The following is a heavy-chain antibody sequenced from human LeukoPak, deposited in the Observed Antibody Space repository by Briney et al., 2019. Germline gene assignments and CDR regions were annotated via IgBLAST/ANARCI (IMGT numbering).Heavy chain of an antibody. J-gene: IGHJ4*02. CDR3: AREYSSGWSLDY. V-gene: IGHV3-74*01. Sequence: GGSLRLSCEASGFTFSSYWMHWVRQAPGKGLVWVSRINSDGNSVTYADSVRGRLTISRDNAKNTVYLQMNSLKAEDTAVYYCAREYSSGWSLDYWGQGTLVTVSS. CDR1: GFTFSSYW. CDR2: INSDGNSV. D-gene: IGHD6-19*01.